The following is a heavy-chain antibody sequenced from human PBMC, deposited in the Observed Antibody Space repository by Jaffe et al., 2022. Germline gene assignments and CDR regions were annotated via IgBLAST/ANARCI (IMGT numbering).Heavy chain of an antibody. CDR2: IQKSGNT. V-gene: IGHV4-30-2*01. CDR1: GASMSSDNYS. Sequence: HLQLQGSGSGLVKPSQTLSLTCTFSGASMSSDNYSWTWIRQPPGKRLEWIGYIQKSGNTYFNPSLKSRVTMSVDMSKNQFSLNLNSVTAGDTAVYYCAGRYDAFDIWDQGTMVIVSS. CDR3: AGRYDAFDI. J-gene: IGHJ3*02.